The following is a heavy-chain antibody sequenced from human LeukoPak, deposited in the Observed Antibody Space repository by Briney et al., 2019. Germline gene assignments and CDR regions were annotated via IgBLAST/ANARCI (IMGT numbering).Heavy chain of an antibody. CDR2: ISNSGGST. CDR1: GFNFGSYA. V-gene: IGHV3-23*01. Sequence: GGSLRLSCVASGFNFGSYAMRWVRQAPGKGLEWVSGISNSGGSTYYADSVKGRFTISRDNYKNPLYMEMNSLRADDTAVYYCAKWKGASWLTYGMDVWGQGTTVTVSS. D-gene: IGHD6-13*01. CDR3: AKWKGASWLTYGMDV. J-gene: IGHJ6*02.